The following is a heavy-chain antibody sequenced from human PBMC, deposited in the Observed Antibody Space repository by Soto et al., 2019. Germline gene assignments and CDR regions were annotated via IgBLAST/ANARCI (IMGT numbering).Heavy chain of an antibody. V-gene: IGHV4-34*01. CDR1: GGSFSDYS. Sequence: TXXTLSLPCAVYGGSFSDYSWTWIRQPPGKGLEWIGEINHSGSTYYNPSLKSRVTISVDTSKNQLSLKLTSVTAADTAVYYCLWLDSYWGQGTLVTVSS. CDR2: INHSGST. D-gene: IGHD5-18*01. J-gene: IGHJ4*02. CDR3: LWLDSY.